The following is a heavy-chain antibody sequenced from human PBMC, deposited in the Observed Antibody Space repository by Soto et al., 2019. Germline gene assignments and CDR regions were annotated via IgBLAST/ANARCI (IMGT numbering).Heavy chain of an antibody. CDR2: IDPYDTGI. Sequence: EVHLVESGGGLVQPGGSLRLSCAASGSTFSTYCFHWVRQAPGKGLMWVSRIDPYDTGITYADSVKGRFTIARDNARNTLYLQMDSLTAEDTAVYYCARDMTGADDYLGQGTLVTVSS. CDR3: ARDMTGADDY. D-gene: IGHD3-9*01. J-gene: IGHJ4*02. V-gene: IGHV3-74*01. CDR1: GSTFSTYC.